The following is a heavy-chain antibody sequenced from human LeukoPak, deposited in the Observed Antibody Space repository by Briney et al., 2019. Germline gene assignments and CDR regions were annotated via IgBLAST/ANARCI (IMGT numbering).Heavy chain of an antibody. D-gene: IGHD5-18*01. CDR1: GGSISYYY. V-gene: IGHV4-59*08. Sequence: PSETLSLTCTVSGGSISYYYWNWIRQPPGKGLEWIGYIYYSGSTNYNPSLKSRVTISVDTSKNQFSLKLSSVTAADTAVYYCARRRGYSIDYWGQGTLVTVSS. CDR2: IYYSGST. CDR3: ARRRGYSIDY. J-gene: IGHJ4*02.